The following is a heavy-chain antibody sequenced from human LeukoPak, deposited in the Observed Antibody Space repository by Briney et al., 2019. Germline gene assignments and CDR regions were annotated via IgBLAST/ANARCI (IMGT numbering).Heavy chain of an antibody. CDR2: FKSKANGGTT. D-gene: IGHD1-26*01. J-gene: IGHJ4*02. V-gene: IGHV3-15*01. CDR3: TTEYSGSFSN. Sequence: GGSLRLSCAASGFTVSDAWMNWVRQVPGKGLEWIGLFKSKANGGTTDYAAPVKGRFTMSRDDSKNTLYLQMNSLKTEDTAMYYCTTEYSGSFSNWGQGILVTVSS. CDR1: GFTVSDAW.